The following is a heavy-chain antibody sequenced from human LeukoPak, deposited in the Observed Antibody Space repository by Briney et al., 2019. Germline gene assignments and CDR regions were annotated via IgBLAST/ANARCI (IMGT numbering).Heavy chain of an antibody. CDR2: MNPNSGNT. J-gene: IGHJ4*02. V-gene: IGHV1-8*03. CDR3: ARAYSSSSGYYFDY. CDR1: GYTFTSYD. Sequence: GASVKVSCKASGYTFTSYDINWVRQATGQGLEWMGWMNPNSGNTGNAQKFQGRVTITRNTSISTAYMELSSLRSEDTAVYYCARAYSSSSGYYFDYWGQGTLVTVSS. D-gene: IGHD6-6*01.